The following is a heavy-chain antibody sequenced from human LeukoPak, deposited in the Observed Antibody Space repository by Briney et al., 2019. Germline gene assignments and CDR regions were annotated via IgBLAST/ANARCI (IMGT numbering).Heavy chain of an antibody. V-gene: IGHV3-15*01. CDR3: TTAAFPSQQHRGVWAWGYYYYYYMDV. CDR1: GFTFRSYG. J-gene: IGHJ6*03. CDR2: IKSKTDGGTT. Sequence: GGSLRLSCAASGFTFRSYGMSWVRQAPGKGLEWVGRIKSKTDGGTTDYAAPVKGRFTISRDDSKNTLYLQMNSLKTEDTAVYYCTTAAFPSQQHRGVWAWGYYYYYYMDVWGKGTTVTISS. D-gene: IGHD3-16*01.